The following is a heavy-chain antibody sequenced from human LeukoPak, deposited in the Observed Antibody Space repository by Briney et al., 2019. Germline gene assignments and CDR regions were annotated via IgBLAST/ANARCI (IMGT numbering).Heavy chain of an antibody. J-gene: IGHJ4*02. Sequence: PGGSLRLSCAASGFTFSSYGMHWVRQAPGKGLEWVAVIWYDGNNKYYADSVKGRLTISRDNSKNTLYLQMNSLRAEDTAVYYCARSTSSEYDIYHFDYWGQGTLVTVSS. CDR1: GFTFSSYG. D-gene: IGHD3-9*01. V-gene: IGHV3-33*01. CDR2: IWYDGNNK. CDR3: ARSTSSEYDIYHFDY.